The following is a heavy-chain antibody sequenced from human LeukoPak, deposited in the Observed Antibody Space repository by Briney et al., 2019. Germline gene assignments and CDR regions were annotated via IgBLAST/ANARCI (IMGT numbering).Heavy chain of an antibody. CDR1: GFAFNYYA. V-gene: IGHV3-23*01. Sequence: GGSLRLSCAASGFAFNYYAMSWVRQAPGKGLEWVSSISGSGGSTYYADSVKGRFTISRDNSKNTLYLQMNSLRAEDTAVYYCSKEPSISAVGTCAYWGQGTLVPVSS. CDR3: SKEPSISAVGTCAY. D-gene: IGHD6-13*01. J-gene: IGHJ4*02. CDR2: ISGSGGST.